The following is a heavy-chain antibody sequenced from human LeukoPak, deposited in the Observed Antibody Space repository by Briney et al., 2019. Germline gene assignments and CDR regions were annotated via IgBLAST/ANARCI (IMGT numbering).Heavy chain of an antibody. CDR2: IIPIFGTA. V-gene: IGHV1-69*05. CDR1: GGTFSSYA. D-gene: IGHD5-18*01. Sequence: SVKVSCKASGGTFSSYAISWVRQAPGQGLEWMGGIIPIFGTANYAQKFQGRVTMTRDTSTSTVYMELSSLRSEDTAVYYCAREKVDTAMVTFSYWGQGTLVTVSS. J-gene: IGHJ4*02. CDR3: AREKVDTAMVTFSY.